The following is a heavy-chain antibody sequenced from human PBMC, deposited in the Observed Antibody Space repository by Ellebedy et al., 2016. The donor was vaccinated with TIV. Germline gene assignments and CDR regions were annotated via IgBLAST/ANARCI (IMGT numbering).Heavy chain of an antibody. CDR3: ARWPSGDAPLDY. CDR2: ISYDGSNK. D-gene: IGHD4-17*01. V-gene: IGHV3-30-3*01. Sequence: GESLKISCAASGFTFSNYAMHWVRQAPGKGLEWVAVISYDGSNKYYADSVKGRFTISRDNSKNTLYLQMNSLRVEDTAVYYCARWPSGDAPLDYWGQGTLVTVSS. J-gene: IGHJ4*02. CDR1: GFTFSNYA.